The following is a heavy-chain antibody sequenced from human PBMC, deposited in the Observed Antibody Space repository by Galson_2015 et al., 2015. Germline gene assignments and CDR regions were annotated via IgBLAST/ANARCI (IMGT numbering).Heavy chain of an antibody. CDR3: ARIRTGYYYDSSGLDDAFDI. Sequence: PALVKPTQTLTLTCTFSGFSLSTSGMCVSWIRQPPGKALEWLALIDWDDDKYYSTSLKTRLTISKDTSKNQVVLTMTNMDPVDTATYYCARIRTGYYYDSSGLDDAFDIWGQGTMVTVSS. J-gene: IGHJ3*02. V-gene: IGHV2-70*01. D-gene: IGHD3-22*01. CDR2: IDWDDDK. CDR1: GFSLSTSGMC.